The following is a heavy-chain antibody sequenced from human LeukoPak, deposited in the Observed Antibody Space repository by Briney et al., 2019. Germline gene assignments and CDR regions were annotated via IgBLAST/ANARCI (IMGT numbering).Heavy chain of an antibody. CDR1: GFTFRSYS. CDR2: ITSGSSPI. V-gene: IGHV3-48*02. Sequence: TGGSLRLSCAASGFTFRSYSMNWVRQVPGKGLEWVSYITSGSSPIYYADSVKGRFTISRDNAKNSLYLQMNSLRDEDTAVYYCARRAYGDDSFDYWGQGTLVTVSS. J-gene: IGHJ4*02. D-gene: IGHD4-17*01. CDR3: ARRAYGDDSFDY.